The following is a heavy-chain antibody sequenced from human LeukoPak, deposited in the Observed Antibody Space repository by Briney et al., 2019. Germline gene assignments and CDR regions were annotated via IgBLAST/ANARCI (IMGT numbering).Heavy chain of an antibody. D-gene: IGHD3-10*01. CDR1: GFTFSNYA. CDR3: AKDAMVRDYYYYYYMDV. V-gene: IGHV3-23*01. CDR2: ISGSGGST. Sequence: GGSLRLSCGASGFTFSNYAMSWVRQAPGKGLEWVSSISGSGGSTYYADSVKGRFTISRDNSKNTLYLQMNSLRAEDTAVYYCAKDAMVRDYYYYYYMDVWGKGTTVTVSS. J-gene: IGHJ6*03.